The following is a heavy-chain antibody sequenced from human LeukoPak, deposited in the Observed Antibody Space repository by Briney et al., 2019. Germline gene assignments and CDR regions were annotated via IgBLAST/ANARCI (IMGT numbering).Heavy chain of an antibody. CDR3: AKDLFREELPNAFDI. D-gene: IGHD1-7*01. Sequence: GGSLRLSCAASGFTFSSYGMHWVRQAPGKGLEWVAVISYDGSNKYYADSVKGRFTISRDNSKNTLYLQMNSLRAEDTAVYYCAKDLFREELPNAFDIWGQGTMVTVSS. CDR2: ISYDGSNK. V-gene: IGHV3-30*18. J-gene: IGHJ3*02. CDR1: GFTFSSYG.